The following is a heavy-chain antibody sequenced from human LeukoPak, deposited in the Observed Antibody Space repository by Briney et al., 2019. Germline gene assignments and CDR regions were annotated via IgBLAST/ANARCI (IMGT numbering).Heavy chain of an antibody. J-gene: IGHJ4*02. CDR3: AKTGTYYYDSSAYYPHFDY. V-gene: IGHV3-23*01. D-gene: IGHD3-22*01. CDR2: ISGKSDNS. CDR1: GFVFSSYA. Sequence: PGGSLRLSCAASGFVFSSYAFNWVRQAPGKGLEWVSFISGKSDNSYYADSVEGRSTVSRDNSKNTLYLQMNSLRAEDTAVYYCAKTGTYYYDSSAYYPHFDYWGRGTLVTVSS.